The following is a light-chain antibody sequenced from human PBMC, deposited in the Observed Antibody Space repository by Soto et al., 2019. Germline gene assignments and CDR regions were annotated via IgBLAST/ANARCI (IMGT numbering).Light chain of an antibody. Sequence: DIQMTQSPSSLSASVGDRVTITCRASQSISSYVKWYQQKPGKAPKLLIYAASSLQSGVPSRFSGSGSGTDFTLTISRLQPEDFATYYCQQSYSTPPGTFGQGTKVEI. CDR3: QQSYSTPPGT. CDR2: AAS. V-gene: IGKV1-39*01. J-gene: IGKJ1*01. CDR1: QSISSY.